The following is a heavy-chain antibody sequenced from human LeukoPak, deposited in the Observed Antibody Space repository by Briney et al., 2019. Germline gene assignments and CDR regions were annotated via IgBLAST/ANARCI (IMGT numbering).Heavy chain of an antibody. V-gene: IGHV3-64D*06. D-gene: IGHD3-10*01. J-gene: IGHJ6*02. CDR3: VKDSGDYYGSGSSMWYYYYGMDV. CDR1: GLTFSTYA. Sequence: PGGSLRFSCSASGLTFSTYAMHWVRQAPGKGLEYVSGISSNGGSTYYADSVKGRFTISRDNSKNTLYLQMSSLRAEDTAVYYCVKDSGDYYGSGSSMWYYYYGMDVWGQGTTVTVTS. CDR2: ISSNGGST.